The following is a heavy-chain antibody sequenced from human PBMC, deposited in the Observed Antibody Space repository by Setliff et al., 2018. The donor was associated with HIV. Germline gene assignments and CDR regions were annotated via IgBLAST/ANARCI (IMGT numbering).Heavy chain of an antibody. J-gene: IGHJ4*02. D-gene: IGHD2-2*01. V-gene: IGHV3-11*03. Sequence: PGGSLRLSCAASGFTFSDYYMSWIRQAPGKGLEWVSYISSSSSYTNYADSVKGRFTISRDNAKNSLYLQMNSLRAEDTAVYYCASHFGYCSSTSCEGYWGQGALVTVSS. CDR1: GFTFSDYY. CDR2: ISSSSSYT. CDR3: ASHFGYCSSTSCEGY.